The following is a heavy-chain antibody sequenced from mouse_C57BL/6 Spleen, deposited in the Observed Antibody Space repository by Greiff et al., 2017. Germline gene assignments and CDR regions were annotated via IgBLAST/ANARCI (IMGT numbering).Heavy chain of an antibody. Sequence: QVQLQQPGAELVRPGTSVKLSCKASGYTFTSYWMHWVKQRPGQGLEWIGVIDPSDSYTNYNQKFKGKATLTVDTSSSTAYMQLSSLTSEDSAVYYCARRGYDGSLVYYAMDYWGQGTSVTVSS. CDR3: ARRGYDGSLVYYAMDY. V-gene: IGHV1-59*01. J-gene: IGHJ4*01. CDR2: IDPSDSYT. D-gene: IGHD2-3*01. CDR1: GYTFTSYW.